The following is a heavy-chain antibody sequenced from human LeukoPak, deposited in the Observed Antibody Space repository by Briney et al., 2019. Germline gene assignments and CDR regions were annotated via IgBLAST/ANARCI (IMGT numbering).Heavy chain of an antibody. J-gene: IGHJ6*03. CDR1: GGSISSYY. V-gene: IGHV4-59*01. CDR2: INYSGST. Sequence: SETLSLTCTVSGGSISSYYWSWIRQPPGKGLEWIGYINYSGSTNYNPSLKSRVTISVDTSKNQFSLKLSSVTAADTAVYYCARGSYDFWSGYYYYYMDVWGKGTTVTVSS. CDR3: ARGSYDFWSGYYYYYMDV. D-gene: IGHD3-3*01.